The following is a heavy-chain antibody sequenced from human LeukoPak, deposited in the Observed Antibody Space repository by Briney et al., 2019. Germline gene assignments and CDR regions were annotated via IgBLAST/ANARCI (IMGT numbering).Heavy chain of an antibody. CDR1: GDSVSSNNTT. V-gene: IGHV6-1*01. Sequence: SQTLSLTCAISGDSVSSNNTTWNWIRQSPSRGLERLGRTYYRSKWYNDYAVSVKSRITINPDTSKNQFSLQLNSVTPEDTAVYYCARVPTRYGSGSYAEYYFDYWGQGTLVTVSS. J-gene: IGHJ4*02. CDR3: ARVPTRYGSGSYAEYYFDY. CDR2: TYYRSKWYN. D-gene: IGHD3-10*01.